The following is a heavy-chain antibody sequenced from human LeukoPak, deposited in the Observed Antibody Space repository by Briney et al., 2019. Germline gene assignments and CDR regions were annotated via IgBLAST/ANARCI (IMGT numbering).Heavy chain of an antibody. V-gene: IGHV3-7*01. J-gene: IGHJ4*02. D-gene: IGHD3-16*01. CDR3: ATDMTATGGLGY. CDR2: IKQDGSET. Sequence: PGGSLRLSCAASGFTFSSYRMSWVRQAPGKGLEWVANIKQDGSETYYVDSVKGRFTISRDNAKNSLYLQMNGLRAEDTAVYYCATDMTATGGLGYWGQGTLVTVSS. CDR1: GFTFSSYR.